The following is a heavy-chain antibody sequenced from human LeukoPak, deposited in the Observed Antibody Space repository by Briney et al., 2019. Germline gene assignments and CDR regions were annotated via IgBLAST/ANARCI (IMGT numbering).Heavy chain of an antibody. CDR1: GYTFTGYY. J-gene: IGHJ4*02. CDR3: ARDFPFSNSSSLGVDDDY. CDR2: INPNSGGT. D-gene: IGHD6-6*01. V-gene: IGHV1-2*02. Sequence: APVKVSCKASGYTFTGYYMHWVRQAPGQGLEWMGWINPNSGGTNYQGRVTMTRDTSISTACMELSRLRSDDTAVYYCARDFPFSNSSSLGVDDDYWGQGTLVTVSS.